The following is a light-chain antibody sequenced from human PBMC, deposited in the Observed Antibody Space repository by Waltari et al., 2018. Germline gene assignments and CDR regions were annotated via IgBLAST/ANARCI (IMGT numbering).Light chain of an antibody. CDR3: CSFAGRSWL. J-gene: IGLJ3*02. V-gene: IGLV2-23*01. CDR1: SSDIGLYDL. Sequence: QSALTQPASVSASLGQSLTISCTGTSSDIGLYDLISWYQQPPGKAPKLIIHETTKRPSGVPNRVSGSKSGNTASLTISGLQAEDEADYYCCSFAGRSWLFGGGTKLTVL. CDR2: ETT.